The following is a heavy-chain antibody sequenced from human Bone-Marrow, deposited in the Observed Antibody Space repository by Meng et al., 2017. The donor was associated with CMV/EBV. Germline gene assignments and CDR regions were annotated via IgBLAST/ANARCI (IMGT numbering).Heavy chain of an antibody. CDR1: GGSFSGYY. CDR3: ARHKGFESCFDY. V-gene: IGHV4-34*01. J-gene: IGHJ4*02. Sequence: SETLSLTCAVYGGSFSGYYWSWIRQPPGKGLEWIGEINHSGSTNYNPSLKSRVTISVDTSKNQFSLKLSSVTAADTAVYYCARHKGFESCFDYWGQGTRVTVSS. CDR2: INHSGST. D-gene: IGHD3-10*01.